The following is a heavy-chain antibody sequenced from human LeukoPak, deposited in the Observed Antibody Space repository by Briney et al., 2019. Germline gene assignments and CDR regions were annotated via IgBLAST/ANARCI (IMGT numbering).Heavy chain of an antibody. V-gene: IGHV1-18*01. CDR2: ISAYNGNT. CDR3: ARDKAITMVRGVKGDDAFDI. Sequence: ASVKVSCKASGYTFTSYGISWVRQAPGQGLEWMGWISAYNGNTNYAQKLQGRVTMTTDTSTSTAYMELRSLRSDDTAVYYCARDKAITMVRGVKGDDAFDIWGQGTMVTVSS. CDR1: GYTFTSYG. D-gene: IGHD3-10*01. J-gene: IGHJ3*02.